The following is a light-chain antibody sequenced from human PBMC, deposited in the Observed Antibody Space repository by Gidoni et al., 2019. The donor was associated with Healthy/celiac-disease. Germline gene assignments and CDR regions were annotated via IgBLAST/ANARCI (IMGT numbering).Light chain of an antibody. CDR3: QQSYSTPMVT. CDR1: QSISSY. J-gene: IGKJ3*01. Sequence: DIQMTQSPSSLSASVGDRVTITCRASQSISSYLNWYQQKPGKAPKLLIYAASSLQSGVPSRFSGSGSGTDFTLTISSLQPEDFATYYCQQSYSTPMVTFXPXTKVDIK. V-gene: IGKV1-39*01. CDR2: AAS.